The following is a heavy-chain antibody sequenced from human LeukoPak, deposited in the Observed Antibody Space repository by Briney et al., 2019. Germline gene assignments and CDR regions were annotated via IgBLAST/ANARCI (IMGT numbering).Heavy chain of an antibody. D-gene: IGHD3-10*01. CDR1: GFTFSTYA. V-gene: IGHV3-23*01. J-gene: IGHJ4*02. Sequence: GGSLRLSCAAPGFTFSTYAMSWVRQAPGKGLEWVSAISPGGTDTYYADSVKGRFTISRDNSKNTLFLQMNSLRVEDTAVYYCAKRGGYETMAAFDYWGQGTLVTVSS. CDR3: AKRGGYETMAAFDY. CDR2: ISPGGTDT.